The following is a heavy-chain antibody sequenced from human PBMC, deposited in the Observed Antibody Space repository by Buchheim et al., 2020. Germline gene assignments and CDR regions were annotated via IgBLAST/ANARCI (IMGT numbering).Heavy chain of an antibody. J-gene: IGHJ4*02. CDR2: MSIDGRDN. CDR3: ATGGWGSDFFDY. D-gene: IGHD7-27*01. CDR1: GFTFSSYG. Sequence: QVHLVESGGGVVHPGRSLRLSCVVSGFTFSSYGMHWVRQAPGKGLEWVAHMSIDGRDNDYADSVKGRFIISRDNSHNTLYLQMNSLRVEDTAVYYCATGGWGSDFFDYWGQGTL. V-gene: IGHV3-33*03.